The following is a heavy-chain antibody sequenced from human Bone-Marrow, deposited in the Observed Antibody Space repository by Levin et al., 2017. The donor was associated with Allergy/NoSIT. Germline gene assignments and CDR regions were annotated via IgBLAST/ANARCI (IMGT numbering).Heavy chain of an antibody. CDR3: AREVKSRSLKRFGELSIYMDV. CDR2: ISHSGAT. Sequence: SETLSLTCAVSGDSISNNDWWSWVRQPPGKGLEWIGEISHSGATHYNPSLKSRVTLSVDKSKSQLSLRLSFVTAADTAVYFCAREVKSRSLKRFGELSIYMDVWGKGTTVTVSS. V-gene: IGHV4-4*02. J-gene: IGHJ6*03. CDR1: GDSISNNDW. D-gene: IGHD3-10*01.